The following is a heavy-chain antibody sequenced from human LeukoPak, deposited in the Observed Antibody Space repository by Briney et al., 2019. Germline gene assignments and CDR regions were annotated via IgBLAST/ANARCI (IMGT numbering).Heavy chain of an antibody. Sequence: GGSLRLSCAASGFTFSSYSMNWVRQAPGKGLEWVSSISSSSSYIYYADSVKGRFTISRDNAKNSLYLQMNSLRAEDTAVYYCARDLRESTERLNWFDPWGLGTLVTVSS. CDR1: GFTFSSYS. CDR2: ISSSSSYI. V-gene: IGHV3-21*01. J-gene: IGHJ5*02. CDR3: ARDLRESTERLNWFDP. D-gene: IGHD3-16*01.